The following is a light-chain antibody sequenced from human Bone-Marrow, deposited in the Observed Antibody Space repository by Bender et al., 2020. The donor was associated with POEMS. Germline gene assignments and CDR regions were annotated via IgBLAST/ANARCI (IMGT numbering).Light chain of an antibody. CDR1: SSNIGNHG. Sequence: QAVLTQPPSASGAPGQRVTMSCSGSSSNIGNHGVNWYQQLPGEAPKLLIYYDDLLTPGVSDRFSASKSGTSASLAISELQSEDEALYYCSAWDDSLSGWVFGGGTKLTVL. J-gene: IGLJ3*02. CDR2: YDD. V-gene: IGLV1-36*01. CDR3: SAWDDSLSGWV.